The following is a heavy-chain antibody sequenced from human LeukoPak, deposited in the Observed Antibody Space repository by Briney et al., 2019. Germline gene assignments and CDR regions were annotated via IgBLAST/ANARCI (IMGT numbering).Heavy chain of an antibody. Sequence: ASVKVSCKVSGYTLTELSMHWVRQAPGKGLEWMGGFDPEDGETIYAQKFQGRVTMTEDTSTDTAYMEPSSLRSEDTAVYYCATAEIKRDYDSSGLNYFDYWGQGTLVTVSS. CDR1: GYTLTELS. CDR3: ATAEIKRDYDSSGLNYFDY. V-gene: IGHV1-24*01. J-gene: IGHJ4*02. CDR2: FDPEDGET. D-gene: IGHD3-22*01.